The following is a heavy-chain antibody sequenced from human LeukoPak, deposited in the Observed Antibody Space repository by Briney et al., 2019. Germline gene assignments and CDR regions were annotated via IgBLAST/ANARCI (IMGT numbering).Heavy chain of an antibody. CDR2: IYYSGST. J-gene: IGHJ2*01. CDR1: GGSISSYY. V-gene: IGHV4-59*08. CDR3: ARPDIAVANVAGWYFDL. D-gene: IGHD6-19*01. Sequence: SETLSLTCTVSGGSISSYYWSWIRQPPGKGLEWIGYIYYSGSTNYNPSLKSRVTISVDTSKNQFSLKLSSVTAADTAVYYCARPDIAVANVAGWYFDLWGRGTLVTVSS.